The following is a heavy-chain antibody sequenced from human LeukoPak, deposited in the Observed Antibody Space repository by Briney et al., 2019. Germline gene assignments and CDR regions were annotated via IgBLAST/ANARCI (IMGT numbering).Heavy chain of an antibody. CDR2: IYYSGTS. D-gene: IGHD4-11*01. CDR1: GGSINNYH. Sequence: SETLSLTCTVSGGSINNYHWSWIRQPPGKGPEWIGYIYYSGTSSYNPSLTSRVTISVATSKNQFSLKLTSVTAADTAVYYCARHDPSKNGAYDIWGQGAMVTVSS. J-gene: IGHJ3*02. V-gene: IGHV4-59*08. CDR3: ARHDPSKNGAYDI.